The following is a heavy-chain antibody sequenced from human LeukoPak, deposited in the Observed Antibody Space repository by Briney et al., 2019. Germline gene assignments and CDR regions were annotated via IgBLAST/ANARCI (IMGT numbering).Heavy chain of an antibody. J-gene: IGHJ4*02. Sequence: ASVKVSCKASGYTFTNYGFSWVRQAPGQGLEWMGWINPNSGGTNYAQKFQGRVTMTRDTSISTAYMELSRLRSDDTAVYYCARVDDRGHYYDSSGPRKLFDYWGQGTLVTVSS. CDR1: GYTFTNYG. V-gene: IGHV1-2*02. CDR2: INPNSGGT. D-gene: IGHD3-22*01. CDR3: ARVDDRGHYYDSSGPRKLFDY.